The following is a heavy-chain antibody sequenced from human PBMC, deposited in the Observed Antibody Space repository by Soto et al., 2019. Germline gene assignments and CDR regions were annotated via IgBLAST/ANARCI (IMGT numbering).Heavy chain of an antibody. D-gene: IGHD3-3*01. J-gene: IGHJ4*02. CDR2: ISGSGGST. Sequence: PWGSLRLSCAASVFTFSSYGMTWVRQAPGKGLDRVSAISGSGGSTYYADSVKGRFTISRDNSKNTLYLQMNSLRAEDTAVYYCAKHADDFWSGYSQHPRYYFDYWGQGTMVTVSS. V-gene: IGHV3-23*01. CDR3: AKHADDFWSGYSQHPRYYFDY. CDR1: VFTFSSYG.